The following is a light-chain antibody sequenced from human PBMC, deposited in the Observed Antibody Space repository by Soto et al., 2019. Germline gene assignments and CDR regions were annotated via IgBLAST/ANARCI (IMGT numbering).Light chain of an antibody. J-gene: IGKJ5*01. Sequence: EIVLTQSPATLSLSPGERAILSCRASQRISSYLAWYQQRPGQAPRLLIYDASNRATGIPARFSGSGSGTDFTLTISSLEPEDFAVYYFQQRSNLPITFGQGTRLQIK. CDR1: QRISSY. CDR3: QQRSNLPIT. CDR2: DAS. V-gene: IGKV3-11*01.